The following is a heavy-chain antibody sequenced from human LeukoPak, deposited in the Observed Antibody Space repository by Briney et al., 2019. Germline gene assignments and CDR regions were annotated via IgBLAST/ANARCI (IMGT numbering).Heavy chain of an antibody. J-gene: IGHJ3*02. CDR1: GDSDNYY. D-gene: IGHD2-21*02. V-gene: IGHV4-4*07. CDR3: ARGGAYCGADCYSDDAFDI. CDR2: IYTNGYT. Sequence: SETLSLTCTVSGDSDNYYWSWIRQPAGKGLEWVGRIYTNGYTNYNPYLKSRLTISIDTSKKQFSLKLTSVTAADTAVYYCARGGAYCGADCYSDDAFDIWGQGTLVTVSS.